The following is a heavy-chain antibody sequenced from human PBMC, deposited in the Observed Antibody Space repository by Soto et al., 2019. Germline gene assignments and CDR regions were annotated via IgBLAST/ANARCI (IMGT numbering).Heavy chain of an antibody. CDR2: ISYDGSNK. J-gene: IGHJ3*02. D-gene: IGHD6-19*01. CDR1: GFTFSSYA. Sequence: GGSLRLSCAASGFTFSSYAMHWVRQAPGKGLQWVAVISYDGSNKYYADSVKGRFTISRDNSKNTLYLQMNSLRAEDTAVYYCARDCPLFLSDSSGWSYDAFDIWGQGTMVTVSS. CDR3: ARDCPLFLSDSSGWSYDAFDI. V-gene: IGHV3-30-3*01.